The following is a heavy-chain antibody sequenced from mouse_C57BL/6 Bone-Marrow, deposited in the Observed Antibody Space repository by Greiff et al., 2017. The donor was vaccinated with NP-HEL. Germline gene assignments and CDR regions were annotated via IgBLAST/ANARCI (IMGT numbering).Heavy chain of an antibody. CDR2: ISNGGGST. V-gene: IGHV5-12*01. Sequence: DVHLVESGGGLVQPGGSLKLSCAASGFTFSDYYMYWVRQTPEKRLEWVAYISNGGGSTYYPDTVKGRFTISRDNAKNTLYLQMSRLKSEDTAMYYCARRAGLRPFAYWGQGTLVTVSA. D-gene: IGHD3-2*02. CDR1: GFTFSDYY. J-gene: IGHJ3*01. CDR3: ARRAGLRPFAY.